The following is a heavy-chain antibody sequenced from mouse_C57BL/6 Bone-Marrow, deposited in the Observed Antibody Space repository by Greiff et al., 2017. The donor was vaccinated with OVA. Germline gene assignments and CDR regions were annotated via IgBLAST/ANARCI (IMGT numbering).Heavy chain of an antibody. CDR1: GFTFSSYG. Sequence: EVKVVESGGDLVKPGGSLKLSCAASGFTFSSYGMSWVRQTPDKRLEWVATISSGGSYTYYPDSVKGRFTISRDNAKNTLYLQMSSLKSEDTAMYYCARLVRYAYWGQGTLVTVSA. V-gene: IGHV5-6*01. CDR3: ARLVRYAY. CDR2: ISSGGSYT. J-gene: IGHJ3*01. D-gene: IGHD2-13*01.